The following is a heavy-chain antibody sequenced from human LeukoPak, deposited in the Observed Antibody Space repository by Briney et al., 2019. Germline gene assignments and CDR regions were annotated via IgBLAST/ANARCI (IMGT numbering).Heavy chain of an antibody. J-gene: IGHJ4*02. D-gene: IGHD3-22*01. CDR1: GGSISGYY. Sequence: PSETLSLTCTVSGGSISGYYWSWIRQPPERGLEWIGYVHYSGSTNYNPSLKSRVIISVDTSKNQFSLKLSSVTAADTAVYYCATYYSDSSAYVHCLDSWGQGTLVTVSS. CDR2: VHYSGST. CDR3: ATYYSDSSAYVHCLDS. V-gene: IGHV4-59*03.